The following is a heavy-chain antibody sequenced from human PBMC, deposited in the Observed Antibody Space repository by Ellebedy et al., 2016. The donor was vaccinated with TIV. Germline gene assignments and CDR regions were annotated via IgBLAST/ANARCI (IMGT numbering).Heavy chain of an antibody. CDR3: ARRYCTISRCFAASWASLDM. Sequence: GESLKISCAASEFAFETDWMTWVRQAPGKGLEWVANINQDGSDKSYVDSVRGRFTISRDNAKNSLYLQMNSLTVEDTAVYYCARRYCTISRCFAASWASLDMWGQGTMVTVSS. J-gene: IGHJ3*02. CDR1: EFAFETDW. V-gene: IGHV3-7*01. D-gene: IGHD2-2*01. CDR2: INQDGSDK.